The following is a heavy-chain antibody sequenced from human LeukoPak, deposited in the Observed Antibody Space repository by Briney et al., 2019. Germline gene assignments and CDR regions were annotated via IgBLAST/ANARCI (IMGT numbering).Heavy chain of an antibody. CDR3: AKAYNYDSSGYYFPNFDY. V-gene: IGHV3-23*01. Sequence: GGSLRLSCAASGFTFSSYAMSWVRQAPGKGLEWVSAISGSGGSTYYADSVKGRFTISRDNSKNTLYLQMNSLGAEDTAVYYCAKAYNYDSSGYYFPNFDYWGQGTLVTVSS. D-gene: IGHD3-22*01. CDR2: ISGSGGST. J-gene: IGHJ4*02. CDR1: GFTFSSYA.